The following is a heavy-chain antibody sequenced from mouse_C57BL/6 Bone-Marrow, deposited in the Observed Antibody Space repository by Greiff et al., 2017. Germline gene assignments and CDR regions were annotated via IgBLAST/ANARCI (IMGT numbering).Heavy chain of an antibody. Sequence: DVMLVESGGDLVKPGGSLKLSCAASGFTFSSYGMSWVRQTPDKRLEWVATISSGGSYTYYPDSVKGRFTISRDNAKNTLYLQMSSLTSEDTAMYYCARPYYYGSSLYYYAMDYWGQGTSVTVSS. V-gene: IGHV5-6*02. J-gene: IGHJ4*01. D-gene: IGHD1-1*01. CDR1: GFTFSSYG. CDR2: ISSGGSYT. CDR3: ARPYYYGSSLYYYAMDY.